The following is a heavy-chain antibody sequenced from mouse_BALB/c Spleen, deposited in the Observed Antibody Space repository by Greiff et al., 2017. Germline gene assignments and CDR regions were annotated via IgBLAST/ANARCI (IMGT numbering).Heavy chain of an antibody. V-gene: IGHV1S127*01. Sequence: QVHVKQSGPQLVRPGASVKISCKASGYSFTSYWMHWVKQRPGQGLEWIGMIDPSDSETRLNQKFKDKATLTVDKSSSTAYMQLSSPTSEDSAVYYCARIYDGYYVTFFYAMDYWGQGTSVTVSS. CDR1: GYSFTSYW. CDR3: ARIYDGYYVTFFYAMDY. D-gene: IGHD2-3*01. CDR2: IDPSDSET. J-gene: IGHJ4*01.